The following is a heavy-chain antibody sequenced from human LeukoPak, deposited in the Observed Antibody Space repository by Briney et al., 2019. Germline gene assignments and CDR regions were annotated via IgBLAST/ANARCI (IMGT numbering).Heavy chain of an antibody. V-gene: IGHV4-59*01. CDR1: GGSFSGYY. D-gene: IGHD5-12*01. CDR2: IYYSGST. Sequence: PSETLSLTCAVYGGSFSGYYWSWIRQPPGKGLEWIGYIYYSGSTNYNPSLKSRVTISVDTSKNQFSLKLSSVTAADTAVYYCASLRRDGYPGYYFDYWGQGTLVTVSS. J-gene: IGHJ4*02. CDR3: ASLRRDGYPGYYFDY.